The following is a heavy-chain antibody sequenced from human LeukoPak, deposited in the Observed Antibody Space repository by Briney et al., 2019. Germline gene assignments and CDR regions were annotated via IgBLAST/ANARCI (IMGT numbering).Heavy chain of an antibody. V-gene: IGHV3-7*01. J-gene: IGHJ6*02. Sequence: GGSLRLSCAASGFTFSNYWMSWVRQAPGKGLEWVANIKQDGSEKYYVDSVKGRFTISRDNAKNSLYLQMNSLRAEDTAVYYCARDGSSSWYWATKMLYYYGMDVWGQGTTVTVSS. CDR2: IKQDGSEK. D-gene: IGHD6-13*01. CDR3: ARDGSSSWYWATKMLYYYGMDV. CDR1: GFTFSNYW.